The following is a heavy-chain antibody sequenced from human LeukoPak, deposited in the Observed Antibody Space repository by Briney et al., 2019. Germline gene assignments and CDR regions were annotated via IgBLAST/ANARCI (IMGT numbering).Heavy chain of an antibody. V-gene: IGHV4-59*01. CDR2: IYYSGST. CDR3: ATYAYGPSY. Sequence: SETLSLTCTVSGGSISSYYWSWIRQPPGKGLEWIGYIYYSGSTHCNPSLKTRVTISVDTSKNQFSLKLSSVTAADTAVYYCATYAYGPSYWGQGTLVTVSS. CDR1: GGSISSYY. J-gene: IGHJ4*02. D-gene: IGHD2-2*01.